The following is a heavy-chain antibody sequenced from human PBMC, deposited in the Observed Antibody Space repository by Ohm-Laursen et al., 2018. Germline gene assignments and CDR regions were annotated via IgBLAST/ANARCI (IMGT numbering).Heavy chain of an antibody. D-gene: IGHD6-19*01. V-gene: IGHV3-23*01. CDR3: AKDGYSSGWYMIWFDP. CDR2: IRGNSVTT. Sequence: SLRLSCSASGFTFSSYAMSWVRQAPGKGLEWVSAIRGNSVTTYYADSVKGRFTISRDNSKNTLYLQMNSLRAEDTAVYYCAKDGYSSGWYMIWFDPWGQGTLVTVSS. CDR1: GFTFSSYA. J-gene: IGHJ5*02.